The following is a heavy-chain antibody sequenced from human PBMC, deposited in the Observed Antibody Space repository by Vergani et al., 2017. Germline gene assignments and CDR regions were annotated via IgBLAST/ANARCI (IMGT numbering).Heavy chain of an antibody. V-gene: IGHV4-59*01. CDR1: GGSISSYY. J-gene: IGHJ4*02. Sequence: QVQLQESGPGLVKPSETLSLTCTVSGGSISSYYWSWIRQPPGKGLEWIGYIYYSGSTNYNPSLKSLVTISVDTSKNQFSLRLSSVTAADTAVYYCARGTYYDIWTGYGXFDYWGQGTLVTVSS. CDR2: IYYSGST. CDR3: ARGTYYDIWTGYGXFDY. D-gene: IGHD3-9*01.